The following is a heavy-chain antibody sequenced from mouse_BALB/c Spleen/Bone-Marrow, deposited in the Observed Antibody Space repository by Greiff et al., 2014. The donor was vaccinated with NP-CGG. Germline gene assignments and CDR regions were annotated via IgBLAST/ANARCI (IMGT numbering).Heavy chain of an antibody. CDR1: GYTFTSYW. J-gene: IGHJ2*01. D-gene: IGHD2-1*01. CDR3: ARCYYGNYFDY. V-gene: IGHV1S81*02. CDR2: INPSNGRT. Sequence: VQLQESGAELVKPGASVKLSCKASGYTFTSYWMHWVKQRPGQGLEWIGEINPSNGRTNYNEKFKSKATLTVDKSSSTAYMQLSSLTSEDSAVYYCARCYYGNYFDYWGRGTTLTVSS.